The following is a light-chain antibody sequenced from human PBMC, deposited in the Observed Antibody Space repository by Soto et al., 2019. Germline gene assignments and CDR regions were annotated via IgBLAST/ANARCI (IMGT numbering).Light chain of an antibody. CDR3: SSYSSSDSVYV. J-gene: IGLJ1*01. Sequence: QSALTQPASVSGSPGQSITISCTGTRSDVGAYNYVSWYQRHPGKAPKLLIYEVNSRPSGVSNRFSGSKSGNTASLTISGLPAEDEADYYCSSYSSSDSVYVFGSGTKLTVL. CDR1: RSDVGAYNY. V-gene: IGLV2-14*01. CDR2: EVN.